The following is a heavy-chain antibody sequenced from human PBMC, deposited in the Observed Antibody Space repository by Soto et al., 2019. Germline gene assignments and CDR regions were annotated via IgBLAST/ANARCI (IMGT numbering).Heavy chain of an antibody. J-gene: IGHJ5*02. CDR1: GYTFKSFY. Sequence: QVQLVQSGAEVKKPGASVKVSCTASGYTFKSFYMHWVRQAPGQGLEWIGMINPTDGSVSFAPKFQDRVTWTTDRPTSTVYMELGSLTGEDTAVYFCARDFGRHGAVDTTGWFDPWGQGTLVTVSS. CDR3: ARDFGRHGAVDTTGWFDP. CDR2: INPTDGSV. D-gene: IGHD3-3*01. V-gene: IGHV1-46*02.